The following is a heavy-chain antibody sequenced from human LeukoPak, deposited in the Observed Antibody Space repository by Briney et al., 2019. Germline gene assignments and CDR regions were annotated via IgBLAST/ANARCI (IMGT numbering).Heavy chain of an antibody. CDR3: ARGRGCSGGSCYYYYGMDV. CDR1: GGSFSGYY. CDR2: INHSGST. Sequence: SETLSLTCAVYGGSFSGYYWSWIRQPPGKGLEWIGEINHSGSTNYNPSLKSRVTISVDTSKNQFSLKLSSVTAADTAVYYCARGRGCSGGSCYYYYGMDVWGKGTTVTVSS. J-gene: IGHJ6*04. V-gene: IGHV4-34*01. D-gene: IGHD2-15*01.